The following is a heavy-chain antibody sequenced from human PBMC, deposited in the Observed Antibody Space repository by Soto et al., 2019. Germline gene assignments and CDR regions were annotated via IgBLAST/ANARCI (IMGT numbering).Heavy chain of an antibody. J-gene: IGHJ4*02. V-gene: IGHV1-3*01. CDR2: INAGNGNT. D-gene: IGHD2-15*01. Sequence: ASVKVSCKASGYTFTSYAMHWVRQAPGQRLEWLGWINAGNGNTKYSQNFQGRVTITRDTSASTAYMELSSLRSEDTAVYYCARILGYCSGGSCDYWGQGTLVTVSS. CDR1: GYTFTSYA. CDR3: ARILGYCSGGSCDY.